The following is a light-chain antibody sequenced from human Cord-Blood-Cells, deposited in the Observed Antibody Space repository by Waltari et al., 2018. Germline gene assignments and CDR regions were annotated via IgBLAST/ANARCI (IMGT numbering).Light chain of an antibody. Sequence: QPASVSGSPGQSITISCTGTSSDVGGYNYVSWYQQHPGKAPKLMIYEVSNRPLGVSNRFSGSKSGNTASLTISGLQAEDEADYYCSSYTSSSTVVFGGGTKLTVL. CDR3: SSYTSSSTVV. CDR2: EVS. V-gene: IGLV2-14*01. J-gene: IGLJ2*01. CDR1: SSDVGGYNY.